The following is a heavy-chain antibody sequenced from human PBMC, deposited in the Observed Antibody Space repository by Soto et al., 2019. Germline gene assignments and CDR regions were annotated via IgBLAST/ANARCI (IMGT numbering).Heavy chain of an antibody. CDR1: GFTFSKAW. Sequence: GGSLRLSFAASGFTFSKAWMNWVRQAPGKGLEWVGHIKSKNDGGTTDYAAPVKGRFTISRDDSKNTLYLQINTLKTEDTAVYYCTTGAYCSSTGCYTAYYYFGLDVWGLGTTVTVSS. J-gene: IGHJ6*02. V-gene: IGHV3-15*01. CDR3: TTGAYCSSTGCYTAYYYFGLDV. CDR2: IKSKNDGGTT. D-gene: IGHD2-2*02.